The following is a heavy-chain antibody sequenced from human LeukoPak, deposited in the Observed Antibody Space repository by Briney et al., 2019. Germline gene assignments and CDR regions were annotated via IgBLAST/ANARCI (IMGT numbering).Heavy chain of an antibody. V-gene: IGHV3-23*01. D-gene: IGHD2-15*01. J-gene: IGHJ6*03. CDR3: AKNGDRGAYCSGGTCYPYYYYYMDV. Sequence: GGSLRLSCAASGFTFSNYAMSWVRQAPGKGLEWVSAISSTGGTTYYADSVKGHFTISRDNSKNTVYLQMNSLSAEDTAVYYCAKNGDRGAYCSGGTCYPYYYYYMDVWGKGTMVTISS. CDR2: ISSTGGTT. CDR1: GFTFSNYA.